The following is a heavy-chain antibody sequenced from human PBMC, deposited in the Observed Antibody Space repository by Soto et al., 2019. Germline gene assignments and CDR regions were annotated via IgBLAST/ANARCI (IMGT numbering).Heavy chain of an antibody. CDR2: ISGSGGST. CDR3: AKGKGYSYGPPFDY. J-gene: IGHJ4*02. Sequence: PGGSLRLSCAASGFTFSSYAMSWFRQTPGKGLEWVSAISGSGGSTYYADSVKGRFTISRDNSKNTLYLQMNSLRAEDTAVYYCAKGKGYSYGPPFDYWGQGTLVTVSS. V-gene: IGHV3-23*01. D-gene: IGHD5-18*01. CDR1: GFTFSSYA.